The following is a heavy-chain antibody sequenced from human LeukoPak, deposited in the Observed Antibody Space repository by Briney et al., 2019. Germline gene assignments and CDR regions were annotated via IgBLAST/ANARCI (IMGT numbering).Heavy chain of an antibody. V-gene: IGHV1-2*02. CDR2: INPNSGGT. CDR1: GYTFTGYY. J-gene: IGHJ3*02. D-gene: IGHD1-26*01. Sequence: ASVKVSCTASGYTFTGYYMHWVRHAPGQGLEWMGWINPNSGGTNYAQKFQGRVTMTRDTSISTDYMELSRLRSDDTAVYYCARPQRWELLWNDAFDIWGQGTMVTVSS. CDR3: ARPQRWELLWNDAFDI.